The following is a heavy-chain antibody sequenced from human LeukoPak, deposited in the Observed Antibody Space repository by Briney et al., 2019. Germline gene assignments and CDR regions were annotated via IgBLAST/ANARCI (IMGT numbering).Heavy chain of an antibody. V-gene: IGHV4-34*01. CDR2: INHSGST. Sequence: SETLSLTCAVYGGSFSGYYWSWIRQPPGKGLGWIGEINHSGSTNYNPSLKSRVTISVDTSKNQFSLKLSSVTAADTAVYYCARAGYCSSTSCYLFDYWGQGTLVTVSS. J-gene: IGHJ4*02. CDR1: GGSFSGYY. D-gene: IGHD2-2*01. CDR3: ARAGYCSSTSCYLFDY.